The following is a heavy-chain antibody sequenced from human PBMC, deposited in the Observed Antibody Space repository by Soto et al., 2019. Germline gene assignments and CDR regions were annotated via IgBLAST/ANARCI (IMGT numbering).Heavy chain of an antibody. CDR3: ARGSPFEYSGSSGYYYYYGMDV. CDR2: MNPNSGNT. J-gene: IGHJ6*02. D-gene: IGHD6-6*01. V-gene: IGHV1-8*01. CDR1: GYTFTSYD. Sequence: ASVKVSCKASGYTFTSYDINWVRQATGQGLEWMGWMNPNSGNTGYAQKFQGRVTMTRNTSISTAYMELSSLRSEDTAVYYCARGSPFEYSGSSGYYYYYGMDVWGQGTTVTVSS.